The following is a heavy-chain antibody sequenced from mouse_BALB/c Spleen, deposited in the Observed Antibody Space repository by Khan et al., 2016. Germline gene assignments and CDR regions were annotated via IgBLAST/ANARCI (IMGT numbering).Heavy chain of an antibody. CDR3: ASYLLSYFDS. D-gene: IGHD2-1*01. J-gene: IGHJ2*01. V-gene: IGHV3-8*02. CDR2: ISYSGNT. Sequence: VQLKESGPRLVKPSQTLSLTCSVTGDSITSGYWNWLRKFPGNKLEYLGYISYSGNTYYNPSLKRRISITRDTSKNQYYLRLNSVTTEDTATYYCASYLLSYFDSWGQGTTLTVSS. CDR1: GDSITSGY.